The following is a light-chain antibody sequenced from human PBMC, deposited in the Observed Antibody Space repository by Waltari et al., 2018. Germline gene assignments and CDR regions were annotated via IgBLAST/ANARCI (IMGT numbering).Light chain of an antibody. CDR1: SSDVGGYNY. CDR2: EVS. V-gene: IGLV2-8*01. CDR3: SSYAGSNYV. J-gene: IGLJ1*01. Sequence: QSALTQPPSASGSPGQSVTSSCTGTSSDVGGYNYVSWYHQHPGKAPKLMIYEVSKRPSGVPDRFSGSKSGNTASLTVSGLQAEDEADYYCSSYAGSNYVFGTGTKVTVL.